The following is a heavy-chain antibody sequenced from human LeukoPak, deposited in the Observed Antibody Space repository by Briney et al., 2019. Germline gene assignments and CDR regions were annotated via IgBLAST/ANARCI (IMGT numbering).Heavy chain of an antibody. Sequence: SETLSLTCTVSGGSISSYYWSWIRQPPGKGLEWLGYIYYSGNTNYNPSLKSRVTISVDMSRNQFSLKLSSVTAADTAVYFCAREGPTATSIDYWGQGILVTVSS. V-gene: IGHV4-59*01. D-gene: IGHD2-21*02. CDR2: IYYSGNT. CDR3: AREGPTATSIDY. J-gene: IGHJ4*02. CDR1: GGSISSYY.